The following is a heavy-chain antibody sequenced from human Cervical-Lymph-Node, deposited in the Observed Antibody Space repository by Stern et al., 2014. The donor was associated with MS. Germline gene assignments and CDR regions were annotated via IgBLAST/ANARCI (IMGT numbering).Heavy chain of an antibody. Sequence: QLQLQESGPGLVKPSQTLSLTCTVSGGSINNGDYYWSWVRQHPGKGLEWLGYIYYSGATYYNPSLKGRLTISVDTSKRHFSLKLTSVTAADTALYYCARELSGMYGMDVWGQGTTVTVSS. D-gene: IGHD1-1*01. CDR3: ARELSGMYGMDV. J-gene: IGHJ6*02. CDR2: IYYSGAT. CDR1: GGSINNGDYY. V-gene: IGHV4-31*03.